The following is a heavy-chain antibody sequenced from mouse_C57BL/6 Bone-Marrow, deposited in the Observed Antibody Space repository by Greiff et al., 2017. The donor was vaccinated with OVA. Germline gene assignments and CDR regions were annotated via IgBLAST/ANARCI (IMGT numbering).Heavy chain of an antibody. J-gene: IGHJ2*01. CDR1: GFTFSDYG. CDR2: ISNLAYSI. CDR3: ARRDYYGYYFDD. D-gene: IGHD1-1*01. V-gene: IGHV5-15*01. Sequence: EVQGVESGGGLVQPGGSLKLSCAASGFTFSDYGMAWVRQAPRQGPEWVAFISNLAYSIYYADTVTGRFTISRENAENTLYLEMSSLRSEDTAMYSCARRDYYGYYFDDWGQGTTLTVSS.